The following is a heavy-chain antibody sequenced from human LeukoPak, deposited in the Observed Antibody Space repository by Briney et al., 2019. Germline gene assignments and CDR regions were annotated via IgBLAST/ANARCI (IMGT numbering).Heavy chain of an antibody. J-gene: IGHJ4*02. CDR3: ARGLPDFWSGD. D-gene: IGHD3-3*01. CDR2: IIPIFGTA. CDR1: GGTFSSYT. Sequence: ASVKVSCKASGGTFSSYTISWVRQAPGQGLEWMGGIIPIFGTANYAQKFQGRVTITTDESTSTAYMELSSPRSEDTAEYYCARGLPDFWSGDWGQGTLVTVSS. V-gene: IGHV1-69*05.